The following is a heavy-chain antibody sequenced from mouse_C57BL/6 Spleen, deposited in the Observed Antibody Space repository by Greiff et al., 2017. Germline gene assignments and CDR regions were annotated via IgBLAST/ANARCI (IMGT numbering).Heavy chain of an antibody. CDR2: INYDGSST. V-gene: IGHV5-16*01. CDR3: ARAYYSNYVDY. Sequence: EVQLVESEGGLVQPGSSMKLSCTASGFTFSDYYMSWVRQVPEKGLEWVANINYDGSSTYYLDSLKSRFIISRDNAKNILYLQMSSLKSEDTATYDCARAYYSNYVDYWGQGTTLTVSA. D-gene: IGHD2-5*01. CDR1: GFTFSDYY. J-gene: IGHJ2*01.